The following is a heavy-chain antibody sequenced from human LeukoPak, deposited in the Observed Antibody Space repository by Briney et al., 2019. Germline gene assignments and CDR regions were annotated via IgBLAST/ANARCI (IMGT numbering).Heavy chain of an antibody. CDR1: GYTFTGYY. V-gene: IGHV1-2*06. CDR2: INPNSGGT. J-gene: IGHJ4*02. CDR3: ARALVAARPDFDY. D-gene: IGHD6-6*01. Sequence: ASVNVSCKASGYTFTGYYMHWVRQAPGQGLEWMGRINPNSGGTNSAPKFQGRVTMTRDTSISTAYMDLSRLTSDDSALYYCARALVAARPDFDYWGQGTLVTVSS.